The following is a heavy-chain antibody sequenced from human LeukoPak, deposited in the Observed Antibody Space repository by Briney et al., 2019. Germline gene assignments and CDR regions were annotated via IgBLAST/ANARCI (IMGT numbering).Heavy chain of an antibody. D-gene: IGHD3-22*01. J-gene: IGHJ4*02. V-gene: IGHV3-74*01. CDR2: INSDGSTT. CDR1: GSTFSSHW. Sequence: PGGSLRLSCAASGSTFSSHWKHWVRQAPGKGLVWVSRINSDGSTTSYADSVKGRFTISRDNAKNTLYLQMNSLRAEDTAVYYCARVMYYYHSSGSIAVYYFDYWGQGTLVTVSS. CDR3: ARVMYYYHSSGSIAVYYFDY.